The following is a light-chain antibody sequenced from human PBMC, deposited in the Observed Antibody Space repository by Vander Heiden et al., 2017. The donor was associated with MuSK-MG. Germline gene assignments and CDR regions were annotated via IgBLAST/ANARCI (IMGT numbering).Light chain of an antibody. CDR3: PTWDAGIFV. V-gene: IGLV4-69*01. CDR1: SGHTNYA. Sequence: QLVLTQSPSASAPLVASVKLTCTLNSGHTNYAIAWHQQQTDKGPRFLRRRNRDGRHEKGDGIPDRFSGSSSGDERYTAISGLQSEHESDDYCPTWDAGIFVFGGGTKVTVL. CDR2: RNRDGRH. J-gene: IGLJ3*02.